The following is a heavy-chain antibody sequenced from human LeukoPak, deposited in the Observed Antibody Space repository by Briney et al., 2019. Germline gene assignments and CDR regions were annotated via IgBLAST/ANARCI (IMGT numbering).Heavy chain of an antibody. CDR2: ISSSGSTI. V-gene: IGHV3-11*04. Sequence: GGSLRLSCAASGFTFSDYYMSWIRQAPGKGLEWVSYISSSGSTIYYADSVKGRFTISRDNSKYTLYLQMNSLRAEDTAVYYCAKESTRGYSGYGWGQGTLVTVSS. CDR3: AKESTRGYSGYG. D-gene: IGHD5-12*01. J-gene: IGHJ4*02. CDR1: GFTFSDYY.